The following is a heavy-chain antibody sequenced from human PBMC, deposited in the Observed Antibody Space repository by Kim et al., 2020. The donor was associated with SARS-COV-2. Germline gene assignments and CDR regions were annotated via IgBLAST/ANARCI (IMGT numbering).Heavy chain of an antibody. V-gene: IGHV1-2*01. J-gene: IGHJ4*02. CDR3: ARDTGYSGYDYYFDY. D-gene: IGHD5-12*01. Sequence: QKFQGRVTSTRDTSISTAYMELSRLRSDDTAVYYCARDTGYSGYDYYFDYWGQGTLVTVSS.